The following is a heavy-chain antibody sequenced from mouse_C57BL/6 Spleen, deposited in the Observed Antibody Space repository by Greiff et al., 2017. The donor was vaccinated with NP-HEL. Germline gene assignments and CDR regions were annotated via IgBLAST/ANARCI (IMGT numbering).Heavy chain of an antibody. V-gene: IGHV1-74*01. D-gene: IGHD2-5*01. Sequence: QVQLKQPGAELVKPGASVKVSCKASGYTFTSYWMHWVKQRPGQGLEWIGRIHPSDSDTNYNQKFKGKATLTVDKSSSTAYMQLSSLTSEDSAVYYCAPHYSNYVSAMDYWGQGTSVTVSS. CDR1: GYTFTSYW. CDR3: APHYSNYVSAMDY. CDR2: IHPSDSDT. J-gene: IGHJ4*01.